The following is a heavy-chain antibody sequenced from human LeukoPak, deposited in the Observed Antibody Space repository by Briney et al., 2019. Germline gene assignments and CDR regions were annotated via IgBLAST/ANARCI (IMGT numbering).Heavy chain of an antibody. Sequence: GGSLRLSCAASGFTFSSYEMNWVRQAPGKGREWISYISSSGSTIYYADSVKGRFTISRDNAKNSLYLQMNSLRAEDTAVYYCASSPAWDSNGYYYKNAHFDYWGQGTLVTVSS. CDR1: GFTFSSYE. J-gene: IGHJ4*02. CDR3: ASSPAWDSNGYYYKNAHFDY. V-gene: IGHV3-48*03. D-gene: IGHD3-22*01. CDR2: ISSSGSTI.